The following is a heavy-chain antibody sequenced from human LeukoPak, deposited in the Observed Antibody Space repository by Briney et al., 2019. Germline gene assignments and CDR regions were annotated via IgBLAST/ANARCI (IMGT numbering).Heavy chain of an antibody. J-gene: IGHJ4*02. CDR1: GGSFSGFY. CDR2: IDHSGST. CDR3: ARGRKGGSAL. Sequence: SETLSLTCDVYGGSFSGFYWNWIRQPPGKGLEWIGEIDHSGSTNYNPSLKSRVTISVDRANNQFSLKLSSVTAVDTAFYYFARGRKGGSALWGQGTLVTVSS. D-gene: IGHD3-10*01. V-gene: IGHV4-34*01.